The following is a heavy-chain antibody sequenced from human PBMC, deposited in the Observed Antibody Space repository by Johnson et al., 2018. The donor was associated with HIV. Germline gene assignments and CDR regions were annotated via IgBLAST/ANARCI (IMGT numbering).Heavy chain of an antibody. CDR1: GLTFSSYA. CDR2: ISGSGDNT. J-gene: IGHJ3*02. V-gene: IGHV3-23*04. Sequence: VQLVESGGGLVQPGGSLRVSCAASGLTFSSYAMSWVRQAPGKGLEWVSTISGSGDNTYYADSVKGRFTISRDNSKNTLYLQMNSLRAEDTAVYYCARDGRDGYNYRWLWGAFDIWGQGTMVTVS. CDR3: ARDGRDGYNYRWLWGAFDI. D-gene: IGHD5-24*01.